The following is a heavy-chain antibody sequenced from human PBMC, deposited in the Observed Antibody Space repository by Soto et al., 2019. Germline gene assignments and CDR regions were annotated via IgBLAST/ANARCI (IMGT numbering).Heavy chain of an antibody. CDR2: IFHDGTA. J-gene: IGHJ4*02. V-gene: IGHV4-4*02. D-gene: IGHD3-16*01. Sequence: SETLSLTCTVSGVSISSGNWWTWVRQSPRKGLEYVGEIFHDGTANYFPSFERRVAMSVDKSKNQFSLKLTSVTAADAAIYYCARLVYDTRLDYLYFDFWGQGAQVTVSS. CDR1: GVSISSGNW. CDR3: ARLVYDTRLDYLYFDF.